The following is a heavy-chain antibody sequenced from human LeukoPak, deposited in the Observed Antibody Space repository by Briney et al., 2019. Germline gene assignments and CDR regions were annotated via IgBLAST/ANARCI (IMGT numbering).Heavy chain of an antibody. CDR2: INPNSGGT. CDR1: GYTFTGYY. V-gene: IGHV1-2*02. CDR3: ARPPKLFHRPFDY. D-gene: IGHD2-21*01. J-gene: IGHJ4*02. Sequence: ASVKVSCKASGYTFTGYYMHWVRHAPGQGLEWMGWINPNSGGTNYAQKFQGRVTMTRDTSISTAYMELSRLRSDDTAVYYCARPPKLFHRPFDYWGQGTLVTVSS.